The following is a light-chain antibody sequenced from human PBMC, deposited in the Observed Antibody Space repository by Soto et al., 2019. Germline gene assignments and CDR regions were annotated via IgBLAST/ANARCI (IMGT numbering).Light chain of an antibody. Sequence: EIVLTQSPGTLSLSPGERATLSSRASQNVSGNYIAWYQQKPGQAPRLLIYDASSRATGIPDRFSGSGSGTDFTLTISRLEPEDFAVYYCQQYGSSSWTFGQGTKVEIK. V-gene: IGKV3-20*01. J-gene: IGKJ1*01. CDR3: QQYGSSSWT. CDR2: DAS. CDR1: QNVSGNY.